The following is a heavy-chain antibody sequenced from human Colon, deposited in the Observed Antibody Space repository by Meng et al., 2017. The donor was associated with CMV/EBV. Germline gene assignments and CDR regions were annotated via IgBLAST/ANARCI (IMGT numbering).Heavy chain of an antibody. CDR2: ISGSTGYT. V-gene: IGHV1-18*01. J-gene: IGHJ4*02. CDR1: CYTFTSYG. Sequence: GPLVQCVADVKELGASVLVSCRSACYTFTSYGINWVRQASGKGLEWMGWISGSTGYTNRAQKFQGRVTMTTDTSTSTAYLALTSLTSNDTAVYYCARGRPNWSGVLDYWGQGTLVTVSS. CDR3: ARGRPNWSGVLDY. D-gene: IGHD1-1*01.